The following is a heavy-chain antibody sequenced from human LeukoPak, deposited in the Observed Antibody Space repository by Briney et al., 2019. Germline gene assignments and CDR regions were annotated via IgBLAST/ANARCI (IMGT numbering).Heavy chain of an antibody. CDR3: AGVRNYYDSSGQAPYFDY. CDR1: GGSISSYY. CDR2: IYYSGST. D-gene: IGHD3-22*01. V-gene: IGHV4-59*06. Sequence: PSETLSLTCTVSGGSISSYYWSWIRQPPGKGLEWIGYIYYSGSTYYNPSLKSRVTISVDTSKNQFSLKLSSVTAADTAVYYCAGVRNYYDSSGQAPYFDYWGQGTLVTVSS. J-gene: IGHJ4*02.